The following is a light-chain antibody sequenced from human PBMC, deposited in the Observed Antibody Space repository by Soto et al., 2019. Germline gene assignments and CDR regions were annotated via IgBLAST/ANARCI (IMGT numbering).Light chain of an antibody. CDR3: QQYNNWPQT. Sequence: VLTQSPATLSVSPGDRATLSCRASQSVSSNLAWYQQKPGQAPRLLIYGASTRATGIPGRFSGSGSGTEFTLTISRLQSEDFAVYYCQQYNNWPQTXGQGTKVDI. CDR1: QSVSSN. J-gene: IGKJ1*01. V-gene: IGKV3-15*01. CDR2: GAS.